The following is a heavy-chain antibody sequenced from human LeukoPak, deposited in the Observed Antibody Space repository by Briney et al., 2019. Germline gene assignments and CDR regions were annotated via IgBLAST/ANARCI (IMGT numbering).Heavy chain of an antibody. CDR1: GFTFSSYS. CDR3: ARTRDFWEAFDI. CDR2: ISSSSSHR. V-gene: IGHV3-21*06. D-gene: IGHD3/OR15-3a*01. Sequence: GGSLRLSCVASGFTFSSYSMKWVRQAPGKGLEWVSSISSSSSHRYYADSVKGRFTISRDNAKNSLYLQMNSLRAEDTAVYYCARTRDFWEAFDIWGQGTMVTVSS. J-gene: IGHJ3*02.